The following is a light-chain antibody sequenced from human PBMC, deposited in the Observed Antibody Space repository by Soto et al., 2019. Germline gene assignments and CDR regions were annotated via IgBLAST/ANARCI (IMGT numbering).Light chain of an antibody. CDR3: GSWDSSLSAYV. Sequence: QSVLTQPPSVSAAPGQEVTISCSGSSSNIGGNSVSWYQQLPGTAPKLLIYDDNKRPSGIPDRFSDSKSGTSATLGITGFQTGDEADYYCGSWDSSLSAYVFGTGTKVTVL. J-gene: IGLJ1*01. CDR1: SSNIGGNS. CDR2: DDN. V-gene: IGLV1-51*01.